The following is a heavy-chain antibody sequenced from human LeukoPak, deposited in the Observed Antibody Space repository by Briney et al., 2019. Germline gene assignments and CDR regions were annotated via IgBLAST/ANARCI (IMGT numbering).Heavy chain of an antibody. V-gene: IGHV3-49*04. D-gene: IGHD2-21*01. J-gene: IGHJ4*02. CDR1: GFTFGDYA. Sequence: GGSLRLSCTASGFTFGDYAMSWVRQAPGKGLEWVGFIRSKAYGGTTEYAASVKGRFTISRDDSKSIAYLQMNSLRAEDTALYYCARDLSHGVSDYWGQGTLVTVSS. CDR3: ARDLSHGVSDY. CDR2: IRSKAYGGTT.